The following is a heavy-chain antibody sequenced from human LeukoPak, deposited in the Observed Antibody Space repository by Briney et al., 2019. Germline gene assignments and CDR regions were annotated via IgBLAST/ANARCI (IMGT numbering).Heavy chain of an antibody. CDR1: GYTFTSYD. CDR3: ASIVVVPAAYPEDYYGMDV. Sequence: GASVKVSCKASGYTFTSYDINWVRQATGQGLEWMGWMNPNSGNTGYAQKFQGRVTMTRNTSISTAYMELSSLRSEDTAVYYCASIVVVPAAYPEDYYGMDVWGQGTTVTVSS. J-gene: IGHJ6*02. CDR2: MNPNSGNT. D-gene: IGHD2-2*01. V-gene: IGHV1-8*01.